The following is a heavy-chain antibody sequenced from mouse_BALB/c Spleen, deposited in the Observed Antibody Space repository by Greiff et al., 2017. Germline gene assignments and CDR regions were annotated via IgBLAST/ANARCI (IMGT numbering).Heavy chain of an antibody. J-gene: IGHJ4*01. Sequence: QVQLKQSGAELAKPGASVKMSCKASGYTFTSYWMHWVKQRPGQGLEWIGYINPSTGYTEYNQKFKDKATLTADKSSSTAYMQLSSLTSEDSAVYYCARRKYGNYGDYAMDYWGQGTSVTVSS. V-gene: IGHV1-7*01. D-gene: IGHD2-10*02. CDR1: GYTFTSYW. CDR2: INPSTGYT. CDR3: ARRKYGNYGDYAMDY.